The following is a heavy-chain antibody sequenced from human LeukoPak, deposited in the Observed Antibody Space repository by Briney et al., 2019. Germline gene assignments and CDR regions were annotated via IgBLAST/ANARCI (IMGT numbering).Heavy chain of an antibody. Sequence: GESLKISCKGSGYSFTSYWIGWVRQMPGKGLEWMGIIYPGDSDTRYSPSFQGQVTISADKFISTAYLQWSSLKASDTAMYYCARGHRRITIFGVAIDNWFDPWGQGTLVTVSS. CDR1: GYSFTSYW. D-gene: IGHD3-3*01. CDR2: IYPGDSDT. V-gene: IGHV5-51*01. J-gene: IGHJ5*02. CDR3: ARGHRRITIFGVAIDNWFDP.